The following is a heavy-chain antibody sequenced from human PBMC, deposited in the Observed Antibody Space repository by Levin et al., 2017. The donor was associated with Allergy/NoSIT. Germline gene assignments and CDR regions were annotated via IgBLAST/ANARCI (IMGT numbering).Heavy chain of an antibody. CDR1: GFTFSDYY. J-gene: IGHJ2*01. CDR2: ISSSSSYT. CDR3: VREVDTTMFYDL. D-gene: IGHD5-18*01. Sequence: GGSLRLSCAASGFTFSDYYMNWIRQAPGKGLEWVSYISSSSSYTIYADSVKGRFTISRDNAKNSLYLQMNSLRADDTAVYYCVREVDTTMFYDLWGRGTLVTVSS. V-gene: IGHV3-11*05.